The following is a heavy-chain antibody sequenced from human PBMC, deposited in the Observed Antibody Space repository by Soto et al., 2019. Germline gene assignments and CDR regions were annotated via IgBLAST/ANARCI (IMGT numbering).Heavy chain of an antibody. CDR1: GGSISSSSYY. Sequence: QLQLQESGPGLVKPSETLSLTCTVSGGSISSSSYYWGWIRQPPGKGLEWIGSIYYSWSPYYNPSLKSRVTISVDTSKNQFSLKLSSVTAADTAVYYCARRQSSIWYGLWGQGTLVTVSS. CDR2: IYYSWSP. V-gene: IGHV4-39*01. CDR3: ARRQSSIWYGL. J-gene: IGHJ4*02. D-gene: IGHD6-13*01.